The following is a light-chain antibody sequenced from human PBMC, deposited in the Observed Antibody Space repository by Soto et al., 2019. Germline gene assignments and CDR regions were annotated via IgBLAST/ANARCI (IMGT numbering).Light chain of an antibody. CDR3: QHYGNSPPSVT. Sequence: EIVLTQSPATLSVSPGERVTLSCRASQSVSSSYLAWYQQKPGQAPRLLIYGASTRATGIPARFSGSGSGTDFTLTISRLEPEDFAVYYCQHYGNSPPSVTFGPGTKVDI. CDR1: QSVSSSY. J-gene: IGKJ3*01. CDR2: GAS. V-gene: IGKV3-20*01.